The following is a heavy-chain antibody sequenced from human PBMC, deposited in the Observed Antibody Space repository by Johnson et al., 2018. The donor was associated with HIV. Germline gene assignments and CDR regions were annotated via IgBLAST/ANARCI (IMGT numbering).Heavy chain of an antibody. CDR1: GLTFSSYC. V-gene: IGHV3-30*03. CDR2: ISYDGSKK. D-gene: IGHD2-15*01. J-gene: IGHJ3*02. CDR3: ARDQFMSGGYCSGGSCYSQPSGI. Sequence: QVQLVESGGGVVQPGRSLRLSCAASGLTFSSYCMHWVRQAPGKGLEWVAVISYDGSKKYYVDSVKGRFTISRDNAKNSLYLQMNSLRAEDTAVYYCARDQFMSGGYCSGGSCYSQPSGIWGQGTMVTVSS.